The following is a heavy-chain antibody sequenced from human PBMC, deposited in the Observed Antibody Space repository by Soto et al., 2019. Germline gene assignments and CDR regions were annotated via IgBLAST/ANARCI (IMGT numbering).Heavy chain of an antibody. CDR2: ISGSGGST. Sequence: PGGSLRLSCAASGFTFSSYAMSWVRQAPGKGLEWVSAISGSGGSTYYADSVKGRFTISRDNSKNTLYLQMNSLRAEDTAVYYCAKGKRRSGIAAAGTYYGMDVWGQGTTVTVSS. CDR3: AKGKRRSGIAAAGTYYGMDV. J-gene: IGHJ6*02. D-gene: IGHD6-13*01. CDR1: GFTFSSYA. V-gene: IGHV3-23*01.